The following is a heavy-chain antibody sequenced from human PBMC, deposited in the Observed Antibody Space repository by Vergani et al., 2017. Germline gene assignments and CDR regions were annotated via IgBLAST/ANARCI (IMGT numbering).Heavy chain of an antibody. V-gene: IGHV3-30*02. CDR2: IGKDGINT. J-gene: IGHJ4*02. Sequence: QVQLVESAGGVVQPGWSLRLSCAASGFTFSNFGMHWIRQSPGKGLEWLAYIGKDGINTRYRDAVKGRFTVSRENSKDILYLQMDSMRSEYTALYFCAKYLRDSTDGLPDSWGPGTLVIVSS. D-gene: IGHD2-21*02. CDR3: AKYLRDSTDGLPDS. CDR1: GFTFSNFG.